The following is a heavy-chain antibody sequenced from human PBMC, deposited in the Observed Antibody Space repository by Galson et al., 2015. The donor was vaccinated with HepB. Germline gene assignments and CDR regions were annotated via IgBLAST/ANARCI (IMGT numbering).Heavy chain of an antibody. D-gene: IGHD3-10*01. CDR2: MNTDNGKP. J-gene: IGHJ1*01. CDR1: GYTFNNYG. Sequence: SVKVSCKASGYTFNNYGITWVRQAPGQRPEWMGWMNTDNGKPNYAQSLQGRVTMTRDTSTTTAYMELRNLSSEDTAVYYCARVLGDGGGYGPVSFTTWGYWGQGTLVTVSS. CDR3: ARVLGDGGGYGPVSFTTWGY. V-gene: IGHV1-18*01.